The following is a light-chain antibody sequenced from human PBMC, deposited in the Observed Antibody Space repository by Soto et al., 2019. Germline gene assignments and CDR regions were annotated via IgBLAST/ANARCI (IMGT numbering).Light chain of an antibody. CDR3: QKDNSAPRT. V-gene: IGKV1-27*01. J-gene: IGKJ1*01. Sequence: DIQMTQSPSSLSASVGGRVTITCRASQGISNYLAWYQQKPGKVPKLLVSAASTLQSAVASRFSGSGPRTDFTLTISSLQPEDVATYYCQKDNSAPRTFGQGNKVEIK. CDR1: QGISNY. CDR2: AAS.